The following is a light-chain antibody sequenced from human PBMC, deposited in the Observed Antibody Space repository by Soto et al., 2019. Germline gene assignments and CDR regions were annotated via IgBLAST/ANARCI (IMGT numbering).Light chain of an antibody. CDR1: QSVSSRS. Sequence: EIVLTQSPGTLSLSPGDRATLSCRASQSVSSRSLAWYQQKPGQAPRLLIYSASSRARGIPDRFSGSGSGTDFTLTINRLEPEDCAVYYCQQYDTSPPRLTFGGGTKVDIK. CDR2: SAS. CDR3: QQYDTSPPRLT. J-gene: IGKJ4*01. V-gene: IGKV3-20*01.